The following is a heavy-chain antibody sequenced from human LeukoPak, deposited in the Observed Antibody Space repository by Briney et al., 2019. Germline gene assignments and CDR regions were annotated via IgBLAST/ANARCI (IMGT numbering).Heavy chain of an antibody. D-gene: IGHD2-2*01. Sequence: WASVKVSCKASGYTFTSYGISWVRQAPGQGLEWMGWISAYNGDTTYAQKLQGRVTMTTDTSTSTAYMELRSLRSDDTAVYYCARAGGPPYCSITSCYVALDAFDIWGQGTMVTVSS. CDR3: ARAGGPPYCSITSCYVALDAFDI. CDR1: GYTFTSYG. CDR2: ISAYNGDT. J-gene: IGHJ3*02. V-gene: IGHV1-18*01.